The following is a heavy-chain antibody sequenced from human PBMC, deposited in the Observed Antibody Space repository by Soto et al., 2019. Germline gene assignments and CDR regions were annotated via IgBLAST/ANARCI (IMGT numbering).Heavy chain of an antibody. V-gene: IGHV3-15*07. Sequence: GGSLRLSXAASGFTFSNAWMNWVRQAPGKGLEWVGRIKSKTDGGTTDYAAPVKGRFTISRDDSKNTLYLQMNSLKTEDTAVYYCTTAERWLQFFDYWGQGTLVTVSS. CDR2: IKSKTDGGTT. J-gene: IGHJ4*02. CDR1: GFTFSNAW. CDR3: TTAERWLQFFDY. D-gene: IGHD5-12*01.